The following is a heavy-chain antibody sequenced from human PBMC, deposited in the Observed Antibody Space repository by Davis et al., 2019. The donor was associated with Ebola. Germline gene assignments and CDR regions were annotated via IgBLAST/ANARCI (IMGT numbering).Heavy chain of an antibody. D-gene: IGHD5-18*01. V-gene: IGHV4-59*08. CDR3: AGRAWNTAMGYRYEF. CDR2: IEYTGST. Sequence: MPGGSLRLSCTLSGGSLTSSYWSWIRQPPGKGLEWLGYIEYTGSTNYSPSLKSRVTISVDTSKNQFSLKLTSVTAADTAVYYCAGRAWNTAMGYRYEFWGQGILVSVSS. J-gene: IGHJ4*02. CDR1: GGSLTSSY.